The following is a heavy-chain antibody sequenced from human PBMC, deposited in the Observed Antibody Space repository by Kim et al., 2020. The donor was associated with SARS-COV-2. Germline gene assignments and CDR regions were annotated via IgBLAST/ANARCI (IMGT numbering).Heavy chain of an antibody. V-gene: IGHV3-7*01. CDR2: SGE. CDR3: AREDDNSRGFDY. J-gene: IGHJ4*02. D-gene: IGHD1-1*01. Sequence: SGEYYAESGKGRFTIARDKNALFLQMNSLRGEDTAIYYCAREDDNSRGFDYWGQGTLVTVSS.